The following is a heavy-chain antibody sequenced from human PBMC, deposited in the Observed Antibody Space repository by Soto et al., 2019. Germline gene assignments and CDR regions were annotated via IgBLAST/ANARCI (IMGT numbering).Heavy chain of an antibody. CDR3: ARVERLMLFEAGRGVSIWFDP. CDR2: LYYTGST. Sequence: QVQLQESGPGLVRPSETLSLTCTVSGASLTSGTYYWGWLRQAPGKGLEWIGYLYYTGSTDYNPSLKSRVMISEDTSKNQFFLTLKSVTAADTAMYYCARVERLMLFEAGRGVSIWFDPWGQGTQVTVSS. D-gene: IGHD3-10*01. CDR1: GASLTSGTYY. V-gene: IGHV4-61*01. J-gene: IGHJ5*02.